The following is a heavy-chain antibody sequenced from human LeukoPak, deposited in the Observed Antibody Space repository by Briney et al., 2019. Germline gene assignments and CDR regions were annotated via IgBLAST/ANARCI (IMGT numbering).Heavy chain of an antibody. J-gene: IGHJ4*02. V-gene: IGHV3-23*01. Sequence: GGSLRLSCAASGFTFSSYAMSWVRQAPGKGLEWVSAISGSGGSTYYADSVKGRFTISRDNSKNTLYLQMNSLRAEDTAVYYCARDRRGYSYGRAIDYWGQGTLVTVSS. CDR3: ARDRRGYSYGRAIDY. D-gene: IGHD5-18*01. CDR2: ISGSGGST. CDR1: GFTFSSYA.